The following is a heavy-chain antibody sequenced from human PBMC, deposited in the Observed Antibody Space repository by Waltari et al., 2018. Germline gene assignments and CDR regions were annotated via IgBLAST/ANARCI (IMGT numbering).Heavy chain of an antibody. CDR2: TYTSGRT. D-gene: IGHD5-12*01. CDR1: GGSISSGSYY. Sequence: QVQLQESGPGLVKPSQTLSLTCTVSGGSISSGSYYWSWIRQPAGKGLEWIGYTYTSGRTNSTPSLKSRVTISVDTSKNQFSLKLSSVTAADTAVYYCARGRSGYDPGDYWGQGTLVTVSS. J-gene: IGHJ4*02. CDR3: ARGRSGYDPGDY. V-gene: IGHV4-61*09.